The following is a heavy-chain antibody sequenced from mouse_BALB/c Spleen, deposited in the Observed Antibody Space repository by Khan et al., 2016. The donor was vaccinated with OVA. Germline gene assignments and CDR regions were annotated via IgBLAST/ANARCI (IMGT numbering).Heavy chain of an antibody. CDR2: ISTYSGNT. D-gene: IGHD2-3*01. CDR3: ARPAYDGYYDY. V-gene: IGHV1S137*01. Sequence: QVQLKQSGPELVRPGVSVKISCKGSGYIFTDYAMHWVKQSHAKSLEWIGLISTYSGNTNYNQKFKGKATMTVDKSSSTAYMELARLTSEVSAIYYCARPAYDGYYDYWGQGTTLTVSS. J-gene: IGHJ2*01. CDR1: GYIFTDYA.